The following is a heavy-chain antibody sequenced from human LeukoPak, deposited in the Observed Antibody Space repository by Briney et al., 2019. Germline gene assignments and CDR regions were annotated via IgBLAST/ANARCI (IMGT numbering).Heavy chain of an antibody. CDR3: ARIGRSYRDAYYYYGMDV. CDR1: GHRFTNHW. CDR2: INLGDSDT. Sequence: GESLKISCEVSGHRFTNHWIGWVRQMPGKGLEWMGIINLGDSDTKYSPSFQGQVTISLDKSISTAYLQWSSLKASDTAMYYCARIGRSYRDAYYYYGMDVWGQGTTVTVSS. D-gene: IGHD1-26*01. V-gene: IGHV5-51*01. J-gene: IGHJ6*02.